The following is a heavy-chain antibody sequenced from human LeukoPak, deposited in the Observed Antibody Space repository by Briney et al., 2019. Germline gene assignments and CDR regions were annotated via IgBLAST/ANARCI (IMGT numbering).Heavy chain of an antibody. Sequence: SETLSLTCAVYGGSFSGYYWSWIRQPPGKGLEWIGEINHSGSTNYNPSLKSRVTISVDTSKNQFSLKLSSVTAADTAVYYCASGRSYGLRGVVAGLDYWGQGTLVTVYS. D-gene: IGHD5-18*01. J-gene: IGHJ4*02. CDR3: ASGRSYGLRGVVAGLDY. CDR1: GGSFSGYY. CDR2: INHSGST. V-gene: IGHV4-34*01.